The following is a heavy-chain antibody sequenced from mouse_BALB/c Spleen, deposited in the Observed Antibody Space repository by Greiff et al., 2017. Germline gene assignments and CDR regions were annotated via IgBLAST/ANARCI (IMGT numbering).Heavy chain of an antibody. D-gene: IGHD1-1*01. CDR3: ARVTTGSSFRSYAMDY. V-gene: IGHV1-14*01. Sequence: EVQLQQSGPELVKPGASVKMSCKASGYTFTSYVMHWVKQKPGQGLEWIGYINPYNDGTKYNEKFKGKATLTSDKSSSTAYMELSSLTSEDSAVYYCARVTTGSSFRSYAMDYWGQGTSVTVSS. J-gene: IGHJ4*01. CDR1: GYTFTSYV. CDR2: INPYNDGT.